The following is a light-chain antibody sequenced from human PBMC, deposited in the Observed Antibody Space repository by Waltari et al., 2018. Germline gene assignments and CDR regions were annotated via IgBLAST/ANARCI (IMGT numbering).Light chain of an antibody. CDR2: DAS. Sequence: DIQMTQSPSSLSASVGDRVTITCQASQDISNYLNWFQQKPGRAPKLLIFDASTLESGVPSRFRGSGSGTHFTFTIYSLQPEDIATYYCQQYDHLPLTFGGGTKVEIK. J-gene: IGKJ4*01. CDR3: QQYDHLPLT. V-gene: IGKV1-33*01. CDR1: QDISNY.